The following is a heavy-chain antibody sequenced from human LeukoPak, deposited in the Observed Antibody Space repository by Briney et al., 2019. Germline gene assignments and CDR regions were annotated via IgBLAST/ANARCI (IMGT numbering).Heavy chain of an antibody. J-gene: IGHJ5*02. CDR3: ARDYGDYSGDWFDP. D-gene: IGHD4-17*01. V-gene: IGHV1-69*05. CDR2: IIPIFGTA. Sequence: SVKVSCKASGGTFSSYAISWVRQAPGQGLEWMGGIIPIFGTADYAQKFQGRVTITTDESTSTAYMELSSLRSEDTAVYYCARDYGDYSGDWFDPWGQGTLVTVSS. CDR1: GGTFSSYA.